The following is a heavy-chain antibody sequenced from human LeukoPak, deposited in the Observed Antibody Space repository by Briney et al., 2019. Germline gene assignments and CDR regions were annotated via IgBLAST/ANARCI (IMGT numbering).Heavy chain of an antibody. V-gene: IGHV3-74*01. CDR1: GFTFSSYW. Sequence: GSLRLSCAGSGFTFSSYWMHWVRQAPGKGLVWVSRISGDGSSTTYADSVKGRFTISRDNAKNTLYLQMNSLRVEDTAVYYCSLYVKAHYGMDVWGQGTTVTVSS. CDR2: ISGDGSST. CDR3: SLYVKAHYGMDV. J-gene: IGHJ6*02. D-gene: IGHD2-8*01.